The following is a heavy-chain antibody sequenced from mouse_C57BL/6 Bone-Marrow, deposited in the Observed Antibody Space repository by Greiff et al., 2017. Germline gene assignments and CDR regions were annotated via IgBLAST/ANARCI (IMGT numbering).Heavy chain of an antibody. CDR2: IWRGGST. CDR3: AKRAYYYGSSPYAMDY. V-gene: IGHV2-5*01. Sequence: VQLQQSGPGLVQPSQSLSITCTVSGFSLTSYGVHWVRQSPGKGLEWLGVIWRGGSTDYNAAFMSRLSITKDNSKSQVFFKMNSLQADDTAIYYCAKRAYYYGSSPYAMDYWGQGTSVTVSS. J-gene: IGHJ4*01. CDR1: GFSLTSYG. D-gene: IGHD1-1*01.